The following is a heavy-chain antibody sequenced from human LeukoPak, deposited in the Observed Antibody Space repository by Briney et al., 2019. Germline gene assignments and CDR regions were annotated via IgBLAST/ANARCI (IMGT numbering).Heavy chain of an antibody. J-gene: IGHJ3*02. V-gene: IGHV4-59*01. D-gene: IGHD3-22*01. CDR3: ARATYYYDSSGYTGGAFDI. CDR2: IYYSGST. CDR1: GGSISSYY. Sequence: ETLSLTCTASGGSISSYYWSWIRQPPGKGLEWIGYIYYSGSTNYNPSLKSRVTISVDTSKNQFSLKLSSVTAADTAVYYCARATYYYDSSGYTGGAFDIWGQGTMVTVSS.